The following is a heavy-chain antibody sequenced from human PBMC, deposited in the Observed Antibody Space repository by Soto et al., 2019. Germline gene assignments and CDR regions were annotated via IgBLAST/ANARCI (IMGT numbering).Heavy chain of an antibody. J-gene: IGHJ5*02. CDR1: GGTFSSYA. Sequence: GASVKVSCKASGGTFSSYAISWVRQAPGQGLEWMGGIIPIFGTANYAQKFQGRVTITADKSTSTAYMELSSLRSEDTAVYYCARGHIVVVPAADWFDPWGQGTLVTVSS. CDR2: IIPIFGTA. CDR3: ARGHIVVVPAADWFDP. V-gene: IGHV1-69*06. D-gene: IGHD2-2*01.